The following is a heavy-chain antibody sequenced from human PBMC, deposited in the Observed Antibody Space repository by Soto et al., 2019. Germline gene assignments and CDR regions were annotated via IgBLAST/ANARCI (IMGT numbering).Heavy chain of an antibody. CDR2: IYRTGST. V-gene: IGHV4-4*02. Sequence: QVQLQESGPGLVKPSGTLSLTCAVSGGSFTSNNWWTWVRQPPRQGREWIGEIYRTGSTNYNPSLKSRVTISLDKSENQFSLKVTSLTAADTAVYYCASRDPGTSVDYWGQGTLVTVSS. D-gene: IGHD1-7*01. J-gene: IGHJ4*02. CDR3: ASRDPGTSVDY. CDR1: GGSFTSNNW.